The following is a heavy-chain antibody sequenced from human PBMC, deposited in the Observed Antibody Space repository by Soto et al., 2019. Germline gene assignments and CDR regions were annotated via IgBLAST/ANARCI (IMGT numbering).Heavy chain of an antibody. Sequence: QVQLQASGPGLVKPSQTLSLSCNVSGGSISCAGCYWSWIRQHPGKGLEWIGNIYYSGGTNYNPSLKSRLTISGDTSKNQFSLKLSSVTAADTAVYFCARDDRGIDYYGMDVWGQGTRVTVSS. J-gene: IGHJ6*02. CDR3: ARDDRGIDYYGMDV. V-gene: IGHV4-31*03. CDR2: IYYSGGT. CDR1: GGSISCAGCY. D-gene: IGHD3-16*01.